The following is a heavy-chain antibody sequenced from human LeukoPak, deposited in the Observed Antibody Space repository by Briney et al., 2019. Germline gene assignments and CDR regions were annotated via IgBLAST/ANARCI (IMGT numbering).Heavy chain of an antibody. Sequence: RASVKVSCKASGGTFSSYAISWVRQAPGQGLEWMGRIIPILGIANYAQKFQGRVTITADKPTSTAYMELSSLRSEDTAVYYCASGYCSGGNCYHNWFDPWGQGTLVTVSS. CDR2: IIPILGIA. D-gene: IGHD2-15*01. CDR1: GGTFSSYA. V-gene: IGHV1-69*04. CDR3: ASGYCSGGNCYHNWFDP. J-gene: IGHJ5*02.